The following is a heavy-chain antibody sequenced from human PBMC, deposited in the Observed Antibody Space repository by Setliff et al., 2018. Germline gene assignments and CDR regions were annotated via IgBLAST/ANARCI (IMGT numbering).Heavy chain of an antibody. J-gene: IGHJ6*03. V-gene: IGHV4-61*09. CDR2: IYTSGST. D-gene: IGHD6-19*01. CDR3: ARAISGWYSAHYYYMDV. CDR1: GGSISSGSDY. Sequence: LFLTCSVSGGSISSGSDYWTWIRQPAGKGLEWIGHIYTSGSTNYNPSLKSRVTISVDASKNQLSLNLRSVTAADTAVYYCARAISGWYSAHYYYMDVWGKGTTVTVSS.